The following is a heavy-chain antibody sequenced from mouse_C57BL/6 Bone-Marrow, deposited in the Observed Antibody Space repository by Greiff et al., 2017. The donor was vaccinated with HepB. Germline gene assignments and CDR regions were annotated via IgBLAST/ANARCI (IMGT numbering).Heavy chain of an antibody. CDR2: IYPGSGST. Sequence: VQLQQSGAELVKPGASVKMSCKASGYTFTSYWITWVKQRPGQGLEWIGDIYPGSGSTNYNEKFKSKATLTVDTSSSTAYMQLSSLTSEDSAVYYCARSGDYDPLYWYFDVWGTGTTVTVSS. CDR3: ARSGDYDPLYWYFDV. CDR1: GYTFTSYW. J-gene: IGHJ1*03. D-gene: IGHD2-4*01. V-gene: IGHV1-55*01.